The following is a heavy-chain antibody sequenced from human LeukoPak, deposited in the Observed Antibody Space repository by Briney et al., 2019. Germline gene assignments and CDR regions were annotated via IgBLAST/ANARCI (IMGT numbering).Heavy chain of an antibody. CDR2: IRYDGNNK. CDR1: GFTFSTYG. CDR3: AKDYLVYSSSSRGLIDY. D-gene: IGHD6-6*01. Sequence: PGGSLRLSCAASGFTFSTYGIHWVRQAPGKGLEWVAFIRYDGNNKYYADSVKGRFAISRDNSKNTLFLQMNSLRTEDTAVYYCAKDYLVYSSSSRGLIDYWGQGTLVTVSS. J-gene: IGHJ4*02. V-gene: IGHV3-30*02.